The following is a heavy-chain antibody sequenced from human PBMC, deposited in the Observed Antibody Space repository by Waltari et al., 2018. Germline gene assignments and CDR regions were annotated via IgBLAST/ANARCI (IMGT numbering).Heavy chain of an antibody. CDR1: GYTFASYG. J-gene: IGHJ4*02. CDR2: ISVYKGNT. D-gene: IGHD5-12*01. V-gene: IGHV1-18*01. CDR3: ARDGLIVATNPYDY. Sequence: QVHLVQSGTEVKKPGASVKVSCKASGYTFASYGISWVGQAPGQGLEWMGWISVYKGNTNDAQKFQGRGTMTRDTSTTTAYMELRSLTFDDTAVYYCARDGLIVATNPYDYWGQGTQVTVSS.